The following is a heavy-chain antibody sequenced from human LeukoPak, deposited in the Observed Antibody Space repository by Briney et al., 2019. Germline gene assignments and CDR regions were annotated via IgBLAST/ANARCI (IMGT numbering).Heavy chain of an antibody. Sequence: PGGSLRLSCAASGFTFSNYWMSWVRQAPGKGLEWVANIKQDGSEKYYVDSVKGRFTISRDNAKNSLYLQMNSLRVEDTAVYYCARDVEMYSSTWSDAFDIWGQGTMVTVSS. CDR3: ARDVEMYSSTWSDAFDI. CDR2: IKQDGSEK. V-gene: IGHV3-7*01. CDR1: GFTFSNYW. J-gene: IGHJ3*02. D-gene: IGHD6-13*01.